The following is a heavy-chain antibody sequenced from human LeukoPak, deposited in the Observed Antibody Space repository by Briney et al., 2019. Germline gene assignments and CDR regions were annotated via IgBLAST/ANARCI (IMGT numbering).Heavy chain of an antibody. CDR2: IIPILGIA. J-gene: IGHJ6*03. CDR1: GGTFSSYT. V-gene: IGHV1-69*04. Sequence: SVKVSXKASGGTFSSYTISWVRQAPGQGLEWIGRIIPILGIANYAQKFQGRVTITADKSTSTAYMELSSLRSEDTAVYYCAREGDGYCSSTSCQYYYYYMDVWGKGTTVTVSS. D-gene: IGHD2-2*03. CDR3: AREGDGYCSSTSCQYYYYYMDV.